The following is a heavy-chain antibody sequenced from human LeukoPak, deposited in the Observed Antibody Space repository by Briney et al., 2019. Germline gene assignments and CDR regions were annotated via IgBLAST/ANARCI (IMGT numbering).Heavy chain of an antibody. V-gene: IGHV4-39*07. D-gene: IGHD2-2*01. Sequence: PSETLSLTCTVSGGSINSSSYYWGWIRQPPGKGLEWIGSIYYSGSTYYNPSLKSRVTISVDTSKNQFSLKLSSVTAADTAVYYCAGIYCSRTSCYPNWFDPWGQGTLVTVSS. CDR1: GGSINSSSYY. CDR2: IYYSGST. J-gene: IGHJ5*02. CDR3: AGIYCSRTSCYPNWFDP.